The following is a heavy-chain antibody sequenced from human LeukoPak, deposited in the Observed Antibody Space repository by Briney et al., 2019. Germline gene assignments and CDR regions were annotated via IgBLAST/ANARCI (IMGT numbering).Heavy chain of an antibody. CDR1: GFTFSNYW. CDR3: ARDWDSSGLLDY. V-gene: IGHV3-48*01. CDR2: ISSSGSTI. J-gene: IGHJ4*02. Sequence: PGGSLRLSCAASGFTFSNYWMSWVRQAPGKGLEWVSYISSSGSTIYYADSVKGRFTISRDNSKNTLYLQMNSLRAEDTAVYYCARDWDSSGLLDYWGQGTLVTVSS. D-gene: IGHD6-19*01.